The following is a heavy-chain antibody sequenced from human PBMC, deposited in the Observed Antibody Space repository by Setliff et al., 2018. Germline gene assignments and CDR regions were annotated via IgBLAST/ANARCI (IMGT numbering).Heavy chain of an antibody. Sequence: ASVKVSCKASGYTFSAYGINWVRQAPGQGPEWMGMISTYTGKTSYAQKFQGRVTMTTDTSTGTGYMELRSLRSDDTAVYFCARFGGSCSSSSCYASDLWGQGTMVTVSS. V-gene: IGHV1-18*01. J-gene: IGHJ3*01. D-gene: IGHD2-2*01. CDR3: ARFGGSCSSSSCYASDL. CDR1: GYTFSAYG. CDR2: ISTYTGKT.